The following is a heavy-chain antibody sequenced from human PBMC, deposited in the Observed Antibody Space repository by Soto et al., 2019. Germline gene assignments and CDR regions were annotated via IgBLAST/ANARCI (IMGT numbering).Heavy chain of an antibody. J-gene: IGHJ6*02. CDR2: ISAYNGNT. CDR3: ARVGMDYDFWSGYYSPPLYGMDV. Sequence: ASVKVSCKASGYTFTSYGISWVRQAPGQGLEWMGWISAYNGNTNYAQKLQGSVTMTTDTSTSTAYMELRSLRSDDTAVYYCARVGMDYDFWSGYYSPPLYGMDVWGQGTTVTVSS. D-gene: IGHD3-3*01. CDR1: GYTFTSYG. V-gene: IGHV1-18*01.